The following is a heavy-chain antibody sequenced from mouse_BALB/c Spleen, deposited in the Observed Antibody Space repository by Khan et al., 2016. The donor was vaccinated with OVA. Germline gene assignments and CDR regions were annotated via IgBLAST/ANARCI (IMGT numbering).Heavy chain of an antibody. D-gene: IGHD4-1*01. CDR2: INPDNAGT. V-gene: IGHV1S136*01. Sequence: VQLQQSGPELVEPGASVKMSCKASGYTFTNYVIHWVKQKPGQGLEWIGYINPDNAGTRYDEKFKGKATLTSDISSTTAYMEFSNLTSEDSAFYFCAREASSWDFSFPYWGQGTLVTVSA. J-gene: IGHJ3*01. CDR3: AREASSWDFSFPY. CDR1: GYTFTNYV.